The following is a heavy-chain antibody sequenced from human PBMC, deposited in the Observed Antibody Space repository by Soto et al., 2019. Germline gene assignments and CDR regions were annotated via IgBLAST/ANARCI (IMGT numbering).Heavy chain of an antibody. CDR3: SRAVGYFVY. CDR2: IWYDGSHK. J-gene: IGHJ4*02. Sequence: QVQLVESGGGVVQPGRSLRLSCAASGFTFSNYVMHWVRQAPGMGLAWGAVIWYDGSHKDYADSVKVRFTISRDNSTNTLFLQMNSLRVEDTAVYYCSRAVGYFVYWVQCTLETVSS. D-gene: IGHD1-26*01. CDR1: GFTFSNYV. V-gene: IGHV3-33*01.